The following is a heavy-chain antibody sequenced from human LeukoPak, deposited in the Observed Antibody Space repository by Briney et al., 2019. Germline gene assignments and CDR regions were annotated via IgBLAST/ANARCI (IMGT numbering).Heavy chain of an antibody. CDR3: ARDDDSSGYDDY. V-gene: IGHV3-7*01. CDR2: IKQDGSEK. D-gene: IGHD3-22*01. Sequence: GGSLRLSCAASGFTFSNAWMSWVRQAPGKGLEWVANIKQDGSEKYYVDSAKGRFTISRDNAKNSLYLQMNSLRAEDTAVYYCARDDDSSGYDDYWGQGTLVTVSS. J-gene: IGHJ4*02. CDR1: GFTFSNAW.